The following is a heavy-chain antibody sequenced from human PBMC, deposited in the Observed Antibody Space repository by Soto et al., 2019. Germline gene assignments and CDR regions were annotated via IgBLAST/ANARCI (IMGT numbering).Heavy chain of an antibody. CDR3: VGGQYYFDY. Sequence: QVQLVESGGGVVQPGRSLRLSCAASGFPLSSYGMHWVREAPGKGLEWVAVISYDGSNKYYADSVKGRFTISRDNSASTLYLQMNSLRPEDTALYYCVGGQYYFDYRGQGTLVTVSP. V-gene: IGHV3-30*03. J-gene: IGHJ4*02. CDR2: ISYDGSNK. CDR1: GFPLSSYG. D-gene: IGHD3-10*01.